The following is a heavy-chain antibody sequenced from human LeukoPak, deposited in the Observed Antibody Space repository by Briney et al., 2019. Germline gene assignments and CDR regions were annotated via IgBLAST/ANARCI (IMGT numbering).Heavy chain of an antibody. V-gene: IGHV3-30*02. CDR1: GFAFSSYG. CDR2: IRYDGSNK. CDR3: AKEAYCGDYEFFDY. D-gene: IGHD4-17*01. J-gene: IGHJ4*02. Sequence: GGSLRLSCAASGFAFSSYGMHWVRQAPGKGLEWVAFIRYDGSNKYYADSVKGRFTISRDNSKNTLYLQMNSLRAEDTAVYYCAKEAYCGDYEFFDYWGQGTLVTVSS.